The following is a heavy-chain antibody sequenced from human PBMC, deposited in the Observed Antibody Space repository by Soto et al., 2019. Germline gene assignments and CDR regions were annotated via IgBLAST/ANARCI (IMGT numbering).Heavy chain of an antibody. CDR3: ARGRTNRNGYNGYFDY. V-gene: IGHV4-31*03. Sequence: QVQLQESGPGLVKPSQTLSLTCTVSGGSISSGGYYWSWIRQHPGKGLEWIGYIYYSGSTYYNPSLKSRVTISVDTSKNQFSLKLSSVTAADTAVYYCARGRTNRNGYNGYFDYWGQGTLVTVSS. J-gene: IGHJ4*02. D-gene: IGHD5-12*01. CDR2: IYYSGST. CDR1: GGSISSGGYY.